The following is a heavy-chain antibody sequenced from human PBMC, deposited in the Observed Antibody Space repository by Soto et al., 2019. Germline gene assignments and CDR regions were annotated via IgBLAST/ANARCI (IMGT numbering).Heavy chain of an antibody. D-gene: IGHD3-22*01. J-gene: IGHJ6*02. CDR3: ANNPRYYYDSKSLGYYYGMDV. CDR2: INHSGST. V-gene: IGHV4-34*01. Sequence: SETLSLTCAVYGGSFSGYYWSWIRQPPGKGLEWIGEINHSGSTNYNPSLKSRVTISVDTSKNQFSLKLSSVTAADTAVYYCANNPRYYYDSKSLGYYYGMDVWGQGTTVTVSS. CDR1: GGSFSGYY.